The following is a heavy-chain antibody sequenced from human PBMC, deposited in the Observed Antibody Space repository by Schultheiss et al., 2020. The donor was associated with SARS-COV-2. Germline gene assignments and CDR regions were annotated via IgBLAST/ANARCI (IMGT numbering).Heavy chain of an antibody. CDR3: ARSATHFVGVPALWFGELMGAFDI. D-gene: IGHD3-10*01. J-gene: IGHJ3*02. V-gene: IGHV4-31*03. Sequence: SETLSLTCTVSGGSISSGGYYWSWIRQHPGKGLEWIGYIYYSGSTYYNPSLKSRVTISGDTSKSQFSLKLSSVTAADTAVYYCARSATHFVGVPALWFGELMGAFDIWGQGTMVTVSS. CDR2: IYYSGST. CDR1: GGSISSGGYY.